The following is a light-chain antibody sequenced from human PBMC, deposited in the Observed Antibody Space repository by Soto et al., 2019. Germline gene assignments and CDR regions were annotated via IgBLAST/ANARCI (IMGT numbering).Light chain of an antibody. CDR2: DAS. J-gene: IGKJ1*01. CDR1: QSVSGNY. Sequence: EIGLTQSPATLPLSPGERATLSCGASQSVSGNYLALYQQTTGLAPRLLIYDASTRATGVPERFGGSGSWTGFTLSISGLEPEDFAEDDCQQYSRSMSTLGQENKVEIK. CDR3: QQYSRSMST. V-gene: IGKV3D-20*01.